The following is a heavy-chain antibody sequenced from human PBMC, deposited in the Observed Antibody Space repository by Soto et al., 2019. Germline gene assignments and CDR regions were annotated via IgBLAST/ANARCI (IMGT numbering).Heavy chain of an antibody. J-gene: IGHJ4*01. CDR3: AKYSSVWYYPFEY. Sequence: EVQLLESGGGLVQPGGSLRLSCAASGFTFSSYAMSCVRQAPGKGLEWVSAISGSGGSTCYASSVKGLFTIARDNSKKTLYLEINRLIAEDTDVYYCAKYSSVWYYPFEYWGHGTLVTVSS. CDR2: ISGSGGST. V-gene: IGHV3-23*01. CDR1: GFTFSSYA. D-gene: IGHD6-19*01.